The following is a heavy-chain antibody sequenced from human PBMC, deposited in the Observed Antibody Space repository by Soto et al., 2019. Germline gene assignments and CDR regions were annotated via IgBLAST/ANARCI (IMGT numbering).Heavy chain of an antibody. D-gene: IGHD5-12*01. Sequence: PSETLSLTCTVSGGSIRGYYWGWIRQPPGKGLECIGYVYYTGSTNYNPSLMGRVTISVDTSKNQFSLKLSSVTAADTAVYYCARRFDGYNYGYSMDVWGQGTSVTVSS. CDR2: VYYTGST. J-gene: IGHJ6*02. CDR3: ARRFDGYNYGYSMDV. CDR1: GGSIRGYY. V-gene: IGHV4-59*08.